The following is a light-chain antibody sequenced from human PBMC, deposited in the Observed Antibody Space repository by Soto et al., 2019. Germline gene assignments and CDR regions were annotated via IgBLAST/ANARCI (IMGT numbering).Light chain of an antibody. Sequence: DILLTQSPGTLSLSPGDRATLSCRASQSVSSNLAWYQQKPGQAPRLLIYGASTRATGIPARFSGSGSGTEFTLTISGLQSEDFAVYYCQQYNNWPPWTFGQGTKVDIK. J-gene: IGKJ1*01. CDR3: QQYNNWPPWT. CDR2: GAS. V-gene: IGKV3-15*01. CDR1: QSVSSN.